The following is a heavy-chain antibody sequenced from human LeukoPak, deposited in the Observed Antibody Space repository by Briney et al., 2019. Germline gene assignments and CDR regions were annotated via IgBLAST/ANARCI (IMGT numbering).Heavy chain of an antibody. J-gene: IGHJ6*03. Sequence: ASVKVSCKASGYTFTSYDVNWVRQATGQGLEWMGWMNPNSGNTGYAQKFQGRVTITRNTSISTAYMELSSLRSEDTAVYYCARVGAARPRGYYYYYMDVWGKGTTVTVSS. CDR2: MNPNSGNT. CDR3: ARVGAARPRGYYYYYMDV. CDR1: GYTFTSYD. D-gene: IGHD6-6*01. V-gene: IGHV1-8*03.